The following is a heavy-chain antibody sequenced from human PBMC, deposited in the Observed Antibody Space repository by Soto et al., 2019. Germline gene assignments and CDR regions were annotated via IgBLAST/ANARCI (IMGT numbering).Heavy chain of an antibody. V-gene: IGHV1-2*04. CDR2: INPNSGGT. J-gene: IGHJ4*02. CDR1: GYTFTGYY. D-gene: IGHD6-13*01. CDR3: TRYSHSRSWPLDY. Sequence: ASVKVSCNASGYTFTGYYMHWVRQAPGQGLEWMGWINPNSGGTNYAQKFQGWVTMTRATSISTAYMELSRLRSADTAVYYCTRYSHSRSWPLDYCGQGTLATVYS.